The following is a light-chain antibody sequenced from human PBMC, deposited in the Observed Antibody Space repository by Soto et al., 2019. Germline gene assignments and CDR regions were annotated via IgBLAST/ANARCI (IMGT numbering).Light chain of an antibody. Sequence: SVIKKSRASETITRYLNWYQSKPGKAPRLLISAASSLQSGVPSRFSGSYSGTDFTLTMSSLQAEAFATNYCQQSYGTPITFDQGTRLEIK. J-gene: IGKJ5*01. CDR3: QQSYGTPIT. CDR1: ETITRY. CDR2: AAS. V-gene: IGKV1-39*01.